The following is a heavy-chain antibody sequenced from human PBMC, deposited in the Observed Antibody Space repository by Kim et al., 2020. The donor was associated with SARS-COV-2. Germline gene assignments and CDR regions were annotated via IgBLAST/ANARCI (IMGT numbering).Heavy chain of an antibody. CDR3: ARVPITSGSGWFDP. Sequence: GGSLRLSCAASGFTFSSYWMSWVRQAPGKGLEWVANIKQDGSEKYYVDSVKGRFTISRDNAKNSLSLQMNSLRAEDTAVYYCARVPITSGSGWFDPWGQGTLVTVSS. J-gene: IGHJ5*02. CDR2: IKQDGSEK. CDR1: GFTFSSYW. D-gene: IGHD3-10*01. V-gene: IGHV3-7*03.